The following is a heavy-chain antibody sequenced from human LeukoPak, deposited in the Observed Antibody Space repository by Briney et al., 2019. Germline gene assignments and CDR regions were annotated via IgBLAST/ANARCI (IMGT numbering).Heavy chain of an antibody. V-gene: IGHV3-48*01. CDR1: GLAFTTSA. CDR3: ARGRDHAFDI. CDR2: ISSSSNAI. J-gene: IGHJ3*02. Sequence: GGSLRLSCAASGLAFTTSAMNWVRQTPGKGPEWLSFISSSSNAIYYGDSVRGRFTISRDNAKNSLYLQMNSLRAEDTAIYFCARGRDHAFDIWGQGTRVTVSS.